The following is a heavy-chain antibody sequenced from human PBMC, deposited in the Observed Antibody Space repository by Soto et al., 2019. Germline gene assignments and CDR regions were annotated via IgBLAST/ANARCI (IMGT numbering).Heavy chain of an antibody. J-gene: IGHJ5*02. CDR3: ARGSGQWLVQNYNWFDP. CDR1: GFTFSSYW. Sequence: GGSLRLSCAASGFTFSSYWMSWVRQAPGKGLEWVANIKQDGSEKYYVDSVKGRFTISRDNAKNSLYLQMNSLRAEDTAVYYCARGSGQWLVQNYNWFDPWGQGTLVTVSS. CDR2: IKQDGSEK. V-gene: IGHV3-7*03. D-gene: IGHD6-19*01.